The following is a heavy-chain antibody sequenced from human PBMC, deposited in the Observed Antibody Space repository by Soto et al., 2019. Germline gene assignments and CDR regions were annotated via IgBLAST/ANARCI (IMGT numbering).Heavy chain of an antibody. D-gene: IGHD3-22*01. Sequence: SETLSLTCAVSGGSISSGGYSWSWIRQPPGKGLERIGYIYHSGSTYYNPSLKSRVTISVDRSKNQFSLKLSSVTAADTSVYYCARRKFYDGRGWVFDSWSQGTLVTVSS. CDR1: GGSISSGGYS. V-gene: IGHV4-30-2*01. CDR2: IYHSGST. CDR3: ARRKFYDGRGWVFDS. J-gene: IGHJ4*02.